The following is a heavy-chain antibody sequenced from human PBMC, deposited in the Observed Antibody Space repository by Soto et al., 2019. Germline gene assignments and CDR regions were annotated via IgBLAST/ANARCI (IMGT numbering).Heavy chain of an antibody. Sequence: GESLKISCNASGYSFSSYCIAWVRQMPGKGLEWMGIIYPADSDIRYSESSEGHVTISADKSISTAYLQWSSLKASDTAMYYCARLTYYYDSSGYYYNYWGQGTLVTVSS. CDR3: ARLTYYYDSSGYYYNY. V-gene: IGHV5-51*01. CDR1: GYSFSSYC. D-gene: IGHD3-22*01. J-gene: IGHJ4*02. CDR2: IYPADSDI.